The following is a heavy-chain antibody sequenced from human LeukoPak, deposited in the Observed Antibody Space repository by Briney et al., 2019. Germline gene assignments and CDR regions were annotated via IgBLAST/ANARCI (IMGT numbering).Heavy chain of an antibody. D-gene: IGHD4-17*01. J-gene: IGHJ1*01. CDR2: IYTSGST. Sequence: SETLSLTCTVSGGSISPYYWSWIRQPPGKGLEWIGYIYTSGSTDYNPSLKSRVSTSVDYNPSLKSRVTISVDTSKNQFSLKLSSVTAADTAVYYCARHGDYGDYEYFQHWGQGTLVTVSS. V-gene: IGHV4-4*09. CDR3: ARHGDYGDYEYFQH. CDR1: GGSISPYY.